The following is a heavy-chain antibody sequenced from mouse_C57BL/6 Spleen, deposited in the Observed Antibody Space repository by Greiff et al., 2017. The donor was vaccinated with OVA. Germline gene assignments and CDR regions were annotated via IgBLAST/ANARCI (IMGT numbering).Heavy chain of an antibody. J-gene: IGHJ4*01. CDR1: GYTFTDYY. CDR3: ARWYYGSSYEDYYAMDY. Sequence: VQLQQSGPELVKPGASVKISCKASGYTFTDYYMNWVKQSHGKSLEWIGDINPNNGGTSYNQKFKGKATLTVDKSSSTAYMELRSLTSEDSAVYYCARWYYGSSYEDYYAMDYWGQGTSVTVSS. V-gene: IGHV1-26*01. CDR2: INPNNGGT. D-gene: IGHD1-1*01.